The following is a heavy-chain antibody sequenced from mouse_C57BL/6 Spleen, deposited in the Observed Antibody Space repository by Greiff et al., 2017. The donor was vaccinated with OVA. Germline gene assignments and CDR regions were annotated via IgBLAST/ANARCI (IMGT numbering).Heavy chain of an antibody. Sequence: VQLQESGAELVKPGASVKLSCKASGYTFTSYWMHWVKQRPGQGLEWIGMIHPNSGSTNYNEKFKSKATLTVDKSSSTAYMQLSSLTSEDSAVYYCARSPDGAMDYWGQGTSVTVSS. V-gene: IGHV1-64*01. J-gene: IGHJ4*01. CDR1: GYTFTSYW. CDR3: ARSPDGAMDY. CDR2: IHPNSGST.